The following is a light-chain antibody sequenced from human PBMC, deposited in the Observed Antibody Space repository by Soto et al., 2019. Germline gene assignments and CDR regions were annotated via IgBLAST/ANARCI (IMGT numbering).Light chain of an antibody. CDR1: QSISLW. J-gene: IGKJ1*01. Sequence: IQMTQSPSTLSASVGDRVTITCRASQSISLWLAWYQQIPGKAPKLLIYDASSLESGVPSRFSGSKSGTDFTLTISRLQPDDFATYYCQQYSSYSRGTFGQGTKVDIK. CDR3: QQYSSYSRGT. V-gene: IGKV1-5*01. CDR2: DAS.